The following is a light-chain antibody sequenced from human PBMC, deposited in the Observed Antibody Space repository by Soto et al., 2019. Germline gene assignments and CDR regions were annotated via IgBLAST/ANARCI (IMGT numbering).Light chain of an antibody. CDR3: QQYTSWT. CDR2: DAF. Sequence: IQMTQSPSTLSASVVDRVTITCRASQSIGYWLAWYQQKPGNAPKLLIFDAFNLESGVPSRFSGSGSGTEFTLTISSLQPDDFATYYCQQYTSWTFGQGTKVDIK. CDR1: QSIGYW. V-gene: IGKV1-5*01. J-gene: IGKJ1*01.